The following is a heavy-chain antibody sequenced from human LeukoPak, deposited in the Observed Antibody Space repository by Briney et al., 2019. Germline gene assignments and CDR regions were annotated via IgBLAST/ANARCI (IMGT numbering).Heavy chain of an antibody. CDR3: TRGLGLWCFDL. D-gene: IGHD7-27*01. J-gene: IGHJ2*01. V-gene: IGHV3-33*01. CDR2: IWYDGSNK. CDR1: GFAASEFTFSSYG. Sequence: PGGSLRLSCAASGFAASEFTFSSYGMHWVRQAPGKGLEWVAVIWYDGSNKYYADSVKGRFTISRDNSKNTLYLQMNSLRAEDTAVYYCTRGLGLWCFDLWGRGTLVTVSS.